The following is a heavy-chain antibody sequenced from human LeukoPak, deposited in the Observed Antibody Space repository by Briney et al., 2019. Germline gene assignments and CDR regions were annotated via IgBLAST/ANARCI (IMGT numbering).Heavy chain of an antibody. V-gene: IGHV4-61*08. J-gene: IGHJ4*02. Sequence: SETLSLTCTVSGGSISSGGYYWSWIRQHPGKGLEWIGYIYYSGSTNYNPSLKSRVTISVDTSKNQFSLKLSSVTTADTAVYYCARGRARDSSGYPNYWGQGTLVTVSS. CDR1: GGSISSGGYY. CDR3: ARGRARDSSGYPNY. CDR2: IYYSGST. D-gene: IGHD3-22*01.